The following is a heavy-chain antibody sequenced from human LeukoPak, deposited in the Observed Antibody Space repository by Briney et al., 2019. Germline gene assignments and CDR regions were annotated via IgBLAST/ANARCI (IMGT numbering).Heavy chain of an antibody. D-gene: IGHD3-22*01. CDR3: ARGSGFQYRGITTNYYMDV. CDR2: IDPKSGGT. J-gene: IGHJ6*03. CDR1: GYAFTDYY. Sequence: ASVKVSCKASGYAFTDYYIHWVRQAPGQGLEWMGWIDPKSGGTSFAQKFQGSVTMTRDTSISTAYIELSRLKYDDTAVYYCARGSGFQYRGITTNYYMDVWGKGTTVTVSS. V-gene: IGHV1-2*02.